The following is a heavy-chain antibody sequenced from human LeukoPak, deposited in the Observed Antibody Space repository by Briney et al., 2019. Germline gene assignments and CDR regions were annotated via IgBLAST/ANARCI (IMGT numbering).Heavy chain of an antibody. J-gene: IGHJ4*02. CDR2: INAGNGNT. V-gene: IGHV1-3*01. Sequence: GASVKVSCKASGYTFTSYAMHWVRQAHGQRLEWMGWINAGNGNTKYSQKFQGRVTITRDTSASTAYMELSSLRSEDTAVYYCARGQDRGYSYGSFDYWGQGTLVTVSS. D-gene: IGHD5-18*01. CDR3: ARGQDRGYSYGSFDY. CDR1: GYTFTSYA.